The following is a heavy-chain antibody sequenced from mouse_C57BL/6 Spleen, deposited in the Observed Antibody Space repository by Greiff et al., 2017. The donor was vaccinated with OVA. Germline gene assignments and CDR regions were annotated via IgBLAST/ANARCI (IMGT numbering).Heavy chain of an antibody. Sequence: QVHVKQSGAELVRPGASVTLSCKASGYTFTDYEMHWVKQTPVHGLEWIGAIDPETGGPAYNQKFKGKAILTADKSSSTAYMELRSLTSEDSAVYYCTRRGLYYSNRGYFDVWGTGTTVTVSS. CDR3: TRRGLYYSNRGYFDV. CDR2: IDPETGGP. V-gene: IGHV1-15*01. J-gene: IGHJ1*03. CDR1: GYTFTDYE. D-gene: IGHD2-5*01.